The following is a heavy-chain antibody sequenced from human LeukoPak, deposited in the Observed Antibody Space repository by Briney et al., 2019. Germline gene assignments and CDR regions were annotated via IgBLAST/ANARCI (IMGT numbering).Heavy chain of an antibody. Sequence: GGSLRLSCAASGFTFSSYSMNWVRQAPGKGLEWVSSVSSSSSYIYYADSVKGRFTISRDNAKNSLYLQMSSLRAEDTALYYCARGRWAPFDCWGQGTLVTVSS. CDR1: GFTFSSYS. D-gene: IGHD6-13*01. V-gene: IGHV3-21*01. J-gene: IGHJ4*02. CDR2: VSSSSSYI. CDR3: ARGRWAPFDC.